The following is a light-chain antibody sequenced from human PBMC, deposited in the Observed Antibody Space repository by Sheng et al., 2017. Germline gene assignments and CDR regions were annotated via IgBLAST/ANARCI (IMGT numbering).Light chain of an antibody. CDR3: QQYSYHRT. CDR2: EAS. Sequence: DTQMTQSPSTLSASIGDRVTITCRASQSISSYLAWYQQKPGKAPKLLIYEASSLESGVPSRFSGSGFGTEFTLTISSLQPDDFATYYCQQYSYHRTFGQGTNGGNQT. CDR1: QSISSY. V-gene: IGKV1-5*03. J-gene: IGKJ1*01.